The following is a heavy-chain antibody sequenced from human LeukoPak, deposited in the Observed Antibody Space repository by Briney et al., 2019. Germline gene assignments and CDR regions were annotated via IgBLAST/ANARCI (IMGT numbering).Heavy chain of an antibody. D-gene: IGHD1-26*01. Sequence: GRSLRLSCAASGFTFSSYAMHWVRQAPGKGLEWVAVISYDGSNKYYADSVKGRFTISRDNSKNTLYLQMNSLRAEDTAVYYCAREVPAEGAKFDYWGQGTLVTVSS. CDR2: ISYDGSNK. V-gene: IGHV3-30-3*01. J-gene: IGHJ4*02. CDR1: GFTFSSYA. CDR3: AREVPAEGAKFDY.